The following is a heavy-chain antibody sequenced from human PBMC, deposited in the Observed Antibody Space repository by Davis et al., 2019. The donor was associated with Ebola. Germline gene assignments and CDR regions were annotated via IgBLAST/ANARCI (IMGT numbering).Heavy chain of an antibody. CDR2: INPNSGGT. D-gene: IGHD3-10*01. CDR3: AAGWYYGSGRFHL. V-gene: IGHV1-2*04. Sequence: ASVKVSCKASGYTFTGYYMHWVRQAPGQGLEWMGWINPNSGGTNYAQKFQGWVTMTRDTSISTAYMELSSLRSEDTAVYYCAAGWYYGSGRFHLWGQGTPVTVSS. CDR1: GYTFTGYY. J-gene: IGHJ4*02.